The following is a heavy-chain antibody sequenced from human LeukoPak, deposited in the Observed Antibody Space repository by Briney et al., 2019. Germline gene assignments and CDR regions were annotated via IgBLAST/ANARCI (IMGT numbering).Heavy chain of an antibody. V-gene: IGHV3-74*01. CDR1: GFPLSSYW. Sequence: GGSLRLSWAASGFPLSSYWMHWVRQAPGKGRGWASRINSGGSSATYADSLKGRFTISRDNVKNTLYLQMKSRRATDTAVYYCARGAPSGSYYYWGQGTLVTVSS. CDR3: ARGAPSGSYYY. CDR2: INSGGSSA. J-gene: IGHJ4*02. D-gene: IGHD1-26*01.